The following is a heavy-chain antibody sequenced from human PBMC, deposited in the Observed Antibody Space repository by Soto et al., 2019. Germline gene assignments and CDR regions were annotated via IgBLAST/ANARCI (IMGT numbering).Heavy chain of an antibody. CDR3: ASLRYSSPRRQNWFDP. J-gene: IGHJ5*02. CDR2: ISSSSSYI. CDR1: GFTFSSYS. D-gene: IGHD6-13*01. V-gene: IGHV3-21*01. Sequence: GGSLRLSCAASGFTFSSYSMNWVRQAPGKGLEWVSSISSSSSYIYYADSVKGRFTISRDNAKNSLYLQMNSLRAEDTAVYTCASLRYSSPRRQNWFDPWGRGSLVTGSA.